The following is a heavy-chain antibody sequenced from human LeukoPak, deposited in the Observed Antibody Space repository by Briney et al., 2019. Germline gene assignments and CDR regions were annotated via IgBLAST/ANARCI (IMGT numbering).Heavy chain of an antibody. J-gene: IGHJ4*02. CDR1: GFTFSSYS. V-gene: IGHV3-21*01. CDR3: ARAGIVGAYFDY. CDR2: ISSSSSYI. Sequence: GGSLRLSCAASGFTFSSYSMNWVRQAPGKGLEWVSSISSSSSYIYYADSVKGRFTISRDNAKNSLYLQMNSLRAEDTAVYYCARAGIVGAYFDYWGQGTLVTVSS. D-gene: IGHD1-26*01.